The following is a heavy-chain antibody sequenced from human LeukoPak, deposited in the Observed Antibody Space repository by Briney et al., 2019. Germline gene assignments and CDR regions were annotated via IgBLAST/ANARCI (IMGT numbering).Heavy chain of an antibody. CDR2: ISHDAKST. J-gene: IGHJ6*03. CDR3: AKDGYNNGWDYYYMDV. Sequence: GGSLRLSCATSGFTFSSYGMHWVRQVPGKGLEWVTVISHDAKSTYHVDSVKGRFSISRDNSRKTLYLQMNSLRAEDTAVYYCAKDGYNNGWDYYYMDVWGKGTTVTISS. CDR1: GFTFSSYG. V-gene: IGHV3-30*18. D-gene: IGHD6-19*01.